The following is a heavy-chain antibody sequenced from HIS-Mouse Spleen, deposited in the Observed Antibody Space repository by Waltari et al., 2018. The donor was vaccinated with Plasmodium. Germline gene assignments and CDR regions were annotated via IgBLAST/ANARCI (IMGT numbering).Heavy chain of an antibody. CDR1: GFTFSSYG. Sequence: QVQLVESGGGVVQPGRSLRLSCAASGFTFSSYGMPGVRQAPGKVLELVEGISNEGSNKYYADAVKGRFTISRDNSKNTLYLQMNSLRAEDTAVYYCAKEVLGYYDFWSRPDYWGQGTLVTVSS. J-gene: IGHJ4*02. CDR2: ISNEGSNK. D-gene: IGHD3-3*01. CDR3: AKEVLGYYDFWSRPDY. V-gene: IGHV3-30*18.